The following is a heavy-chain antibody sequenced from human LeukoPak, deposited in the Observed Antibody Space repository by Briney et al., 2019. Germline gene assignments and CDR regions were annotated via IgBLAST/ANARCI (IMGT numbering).Heavy chain of an antibody. CDR3: ARVMVPGVSYEGVDY. CDR2: ISAYKDNT. Sequence: VASVKVSCKASGYTFTSYGITWVRQAPGQGLEWMGWISAYKDNTNYAQKFQGRVTMTTDTPTSTAYMELRSLRSDDTSVYYCARVMVPGVSYEGVDYWGQGTLVTVSS. CDR1: GYTFTSYG. J-gene: IGHJ4*02. D-gene: IGHD1-26*01. V-gene: IGHV1-18*01.